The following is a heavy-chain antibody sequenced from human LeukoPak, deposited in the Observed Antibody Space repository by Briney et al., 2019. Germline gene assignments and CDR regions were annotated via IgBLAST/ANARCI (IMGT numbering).Heavy chain of an antibody. V-gene: IGHV1-69*05. Sequence: SVKVSCKASGGTFSSYAISWVRQAPGQGLEWMGRIIAIFGRANYAQKFQGRVTITTDESTSTAYMELSSLRSEDTAVYYCARGTRDYYSRGLNWFDPWGQGTLVTVSS. J-gene: IGHJ5*02. CDR3: ARGTRDYYSRGLNWFDP. D-gene: IGHD4-17*01. CDR2: IIAIFGRA. CDR1: GGTFSSYA.